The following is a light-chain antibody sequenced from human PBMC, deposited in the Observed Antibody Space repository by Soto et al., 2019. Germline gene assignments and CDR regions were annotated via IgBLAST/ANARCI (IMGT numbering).Light chain of an antibody. CDR3: QQRSNWRIT. CDR1: QSVGRY. J-gene: IGKJ5*01. CDR2: DAS. V-gene: IGKV3-11*01. Sequence: EIMLTQSPATLSLTPGERATLSCMASQSVGRYLAWFQQKPAQAPRLLIYDASYRATGVPARFSGSGSGTDFTLTISSLETDDFAVYYCQQRSNWRITFGLGTRLEIK.